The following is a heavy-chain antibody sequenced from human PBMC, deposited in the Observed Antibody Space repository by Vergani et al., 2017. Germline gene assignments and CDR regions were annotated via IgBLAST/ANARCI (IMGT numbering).Heavy chain of an antibody. Sequence: EVQLVESGGGLVKPGGSLRLSCAASGFTFSSYSMNWVRQAPGKGLEWVSSISSSSSYIYYADSVKGRFTISRDNAKNSLYLQMNSLRAEDTAVYYCARDLGVSTMIVVVDAFDIWGQGTMVTVSS. D-gene: IGHD3-22*01. CDR3: ARDLGVSTMIVVVDAFDI. J-gene: IGHJ3*02. V-gene: IGHV3-21*01. CDR1: GFTFSSYS. CDR2: ISSSSSYI.